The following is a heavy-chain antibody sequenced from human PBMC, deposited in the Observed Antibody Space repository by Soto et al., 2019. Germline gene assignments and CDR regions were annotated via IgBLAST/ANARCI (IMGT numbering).Heavy chain of an antibody. CDR3: ARRPSGSYFLANNWFDP. V-gene: IGHV1-18*01. CDR1: DYTFTSYG. J-gene: IGHJ5*02. Sequence: QVQLEQSGAEVKKPGASVKVSFKASDYTFTSYGISWVRQAPGQGLEWMGWISAYNGNTNYAQKLQGRVTMTTDTSTSTAYMELRSLRSDDTAVYYCARRPSGSYFLANNWFDPWGQGTLVTVSS. CDR2: ISAYNGNT. D-gene: IGHD1-26*01.